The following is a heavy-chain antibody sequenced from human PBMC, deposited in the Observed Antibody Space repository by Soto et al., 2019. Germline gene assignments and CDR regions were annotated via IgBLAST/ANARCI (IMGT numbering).Heavy chain of an antibody. Sequence: EVQLVESGGNLVKPGGSLRLSCAASEFIFSDYRMNWVRQAPMKGMEWVSSISGTSTYIFYGDSVKGRFTVSRDNAKSSMSLQMHSLRAEYSGTYYSARVRGDFDAFDIWGQGTVVPVS. V-gene: IGHV3-21*04. J-gene: IGHJ3*02. CDR3: ARVRGDFDAFDI. CDR2: ISGTSTYI. CDR1: EFIFSDYR. D-gene: IGHD3-10*01.